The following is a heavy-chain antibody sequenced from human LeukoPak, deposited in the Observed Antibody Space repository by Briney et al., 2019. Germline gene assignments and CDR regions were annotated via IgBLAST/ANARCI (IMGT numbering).Heavy chain of an antibody. CDR1: GGSISSYY. D-gene: IGHD4-17*01. V-gene: IGHV4-59*01. CDR3: ARAATTVTDPYFDY. Sequence: SETLSLTCTVSGGSISSYYWSWIRQPPGQGQERIGYIYYRGSTNYNPSLKSRVTISVDTSKNQFSLKLSSVTAADTAVYYCARAATTVTDPYFDYWGQGTLVTVSS. J-gene: IGHJ4*02. CDR2: IYYRGST.